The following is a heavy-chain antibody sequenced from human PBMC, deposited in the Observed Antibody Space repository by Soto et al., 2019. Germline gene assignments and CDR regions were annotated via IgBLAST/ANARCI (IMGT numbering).Heavy chain of an antibody. V-gene: IGHV3-30*18. Sequence: PGGSLRLSCAASGFTFSSYGMHWVRQAPGKGLEWVAVISYDGSNKYYADSVKGRFTISRDNSKNTLYLQMNSLRAEDTAVYYYAKNDFWSGYYTGYYYYGMDVWGQGTTVTVSS. CDR2: ISYDGSNK. CDR3: AKNDFWSGYYTGYYYYGMDV. J-gene: IGHJ6*02. D-gene: IGHD3-3*01. CDR1: GFTFSSYG.